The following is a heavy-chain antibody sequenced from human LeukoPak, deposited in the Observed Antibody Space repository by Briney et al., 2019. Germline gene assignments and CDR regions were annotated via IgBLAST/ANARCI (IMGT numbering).Heavy chain of an antibody. CDR3: ARDYKYAFDN. CDR1: GFTFSNYS. CDR2: IGIDSGNT. D-gene: IGHD5-24*01. J-gene: IGHJ4*02. V-gene: IGHV3-48*01. Sequence: PGGSLRLSCAASGFTFSNYSINWVRQAPGKGLEWISYIGIDSGNTNYADSVKGRFNISGDKAKNSLYLQMNSLRGEDTRVYYCARDYKYAFDNWGQGTLVTVSS.